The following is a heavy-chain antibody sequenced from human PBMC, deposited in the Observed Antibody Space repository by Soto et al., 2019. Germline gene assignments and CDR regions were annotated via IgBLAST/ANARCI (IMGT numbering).Heavy chain of an antibody. J-gene: IGHJ5*02. CDR1: GGTFSSYA. CDR3: ARTDITGTSGMDWFDP. Sequence: SVKVSCKVSGGTFSSYAISWVRQAPGQGLEWMGGIIPIFGTANYAQKFQGRVTITADESTSTAYMELSSLRSEDTAVYYCARTDITGTSGMDWFDPWGQVTPGIISS. D-gene: IGHD1-7*01. V-gene: IGHV1-69*13. CDR2: IIPIFGTA.